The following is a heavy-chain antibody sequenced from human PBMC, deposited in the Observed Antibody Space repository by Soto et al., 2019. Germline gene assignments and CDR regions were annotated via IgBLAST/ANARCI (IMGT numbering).Heavy chain of an antibody. CDR2: ISTSGSTV. D-gene: IGHD5-12*01. Sequence: XGSLRLSCAASRFTFSAYEMHWFRQAPGKGLEWVSYISTSGSTVYYADSVKGRFTVSRDNTRNSLYLQMDSLRDEDTALYYCVRYCGTTLCNGVATRTFDYWGQGTLVTVSS. CDR3: VRYCGTTLCNGVATRTFDY. CDR1: RFTFSAYE. V-gene: IGHV3-48*03. J-gene: IGHJ4*02.